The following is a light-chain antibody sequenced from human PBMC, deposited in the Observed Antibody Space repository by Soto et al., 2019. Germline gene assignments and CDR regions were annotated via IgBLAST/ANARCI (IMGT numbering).Light chain of an antibody. J-gene: IGKJ2*01. CDR3: QQSYSGYT. CDR2: TAS. CDR1: QNINNY. Sequence: DIQMTQSPSSLSASVGDRVTITCRASQNINNYLNWYQQKPGKAPKLLIYTASSLQSGVPSRFSGSGSGIDFTLSISSLQPEDCATYYCQQSYSGYTFGQGTKLEIK. V-gene: IGKV1-39*01.